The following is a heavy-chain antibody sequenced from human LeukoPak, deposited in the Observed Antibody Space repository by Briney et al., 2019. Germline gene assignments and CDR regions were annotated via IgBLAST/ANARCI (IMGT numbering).Heavy chain of an antibody. V-gene: IGHV4-61*02. J-gene: IGHJ4*02. CDR2: VFTSGST. Sequence: PSETLSPTCIVSGGSISSGSYYWSWIRQPAGKGLEWIGRVFTSGSTDYNPSFKSRVTISVDTSKKQVSLRLSSVTAADTAVYYCANIGGGRGGSPPRWYFDYWGQGTLVTVSS. CDR3: ANIGGGRGGSPPRWYFDY. CDR1: GGSISSGSYY. D-gene: IGHD2-15*01.